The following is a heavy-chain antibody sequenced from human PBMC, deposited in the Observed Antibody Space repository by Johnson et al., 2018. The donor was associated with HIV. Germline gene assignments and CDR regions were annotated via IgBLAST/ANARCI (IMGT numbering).Heavy chain of an antibody. CDR1: GFTVSSNY. CDR3: ARGREDC. J-gene: IGHJ3*01. V-gene: IGHV3-7*01. Sequence: MQLVESGGGLIQPGGSLRLSCAASGFTVSSNYMSWVRQAPGKGLEWVANIKEDGSEKYYVDSVKGRFTISRDNAKNSLYLRMNSLRVDDTAVYYCARGREDCWGQGTMVTVSP. D-gene: IGHD1-26*01. CDR2: IKEDGSEK.